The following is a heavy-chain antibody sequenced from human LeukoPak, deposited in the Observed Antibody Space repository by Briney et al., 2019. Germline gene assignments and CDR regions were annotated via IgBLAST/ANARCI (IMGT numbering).Heavy chain of an antibody. CDR2: INDSGST. V-gene: IGHV4-34*01. D-gene: IGHD4-17*01. Sequence: SETLSLTCAVYGGSFSGYYWRWIRQPPGKGLEWIGEINDSGSTNYNPSLKNRLPISGHTSNHQFSRRLSSVTAADTAVYYCARGTQTTVTTYYYYGMDVWGQGTTVTVSS. J-gene: IGHJ6*02. CDR1: GGSFSGYY. CDR3: ARGTQTTVTTYYYYGMDV.